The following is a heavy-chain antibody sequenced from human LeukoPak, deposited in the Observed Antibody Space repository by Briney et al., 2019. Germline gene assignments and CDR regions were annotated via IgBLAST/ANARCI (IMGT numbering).Heavy chain of an antibody. J-gene: IGHJ4*02. D-gene: IGHD1-26*01. V-gene: IGHV3-23*01. Sequence: GRSLRLSCAASGFTFSSYAMSWVRQAPGKGLEWVSAISGSGGSTYYADSVKGRFTISRDNSKNTLYLQMNSLRAEDTAVYYCAKDGEEWELREFDYWGQGTLVTVSS. CDR3: AKDGEEWELREFDY. CDR2: ISGSGGST. CDR1: GFTFSSYA.